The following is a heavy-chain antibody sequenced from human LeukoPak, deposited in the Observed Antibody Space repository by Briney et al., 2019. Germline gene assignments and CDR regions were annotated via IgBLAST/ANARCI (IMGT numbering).Heavy chain of an antibody. CDR2: ISYSGST. Sequence: SETLSLTRTVSGGSHRRYYWSWIRQPPGKGLEWIGYISYSGSTNYNPSLKSRVTISIDTSKNQFSLKLRSVTAADTAIYYCARQGYDILTGYIDAFDIWGQGTMVTVSS. CDR3: ARQGYDILTGYIDAFDI. CDR1: GGSHRRYY. V-gene: IGHV4-59*08. J-gene: IGHJ3*02. D-gene: IGHD3-9*01.